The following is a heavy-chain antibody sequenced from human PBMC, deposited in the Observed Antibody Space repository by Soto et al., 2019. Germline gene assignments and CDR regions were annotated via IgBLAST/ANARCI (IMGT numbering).Heavy chain of an antibody. CDR3: ARRVAVAGLHY. CDR2: INSDGSST. V-gene: IGHV3-74*01. Sequence: EVQRVESGGGLVQPGGSLRVSCAASGFTFSSYWMHWVRQAPGKGLVWVSRINSDGSSTSYADSVKGRFTISRENAKNTLYLQMNSRRADYTDIYYCARRVAVAGLHYWGEGTLVTFST. CDR1: GFTFSSYW. D-gene: IGHD6-19*01. J-gene: IGHJ4*02.